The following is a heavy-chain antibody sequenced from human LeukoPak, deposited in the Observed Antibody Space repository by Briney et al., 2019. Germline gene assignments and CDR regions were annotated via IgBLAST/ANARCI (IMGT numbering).Heavy chain of an antibody. CDR3: SKDTSIGRYCTNGVCSPFDY. V-gene: IGHV3-23*01. CDR1: GFTFSSYA. CDR2: ISDSGGST. D-gene: IGHD2-8*01. J-gene: IGHJ4*02. Sequence: GGSLRLSCAASGFTFSSYAMSWVRQAPGKGLEWVSAISDSGGSTYDADSVKGRFTISRDNSKNTLYLQMNSLRAEDTAVYYCSKDTSIGRYCTNGVCSPFDYWGQGTLVTVCS.